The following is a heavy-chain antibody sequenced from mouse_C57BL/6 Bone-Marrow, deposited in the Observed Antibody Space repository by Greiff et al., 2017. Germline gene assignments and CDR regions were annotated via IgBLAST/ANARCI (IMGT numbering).Heavy chain of an antibody. D-gene: IGHD2-10*02. V-gene: IGHV14-4*01. CDR2: IDPENGDT. CDR3: TRVWLDY. CDR1: GFNIKDDY. J-gene: IGHJ4*01. Sequence: VQLQQSGAELVRPGASVKLSCTASGFNIKDDYMHWVKQRPEQGLEWIGWIDPENGDTEYASKFQGKATITADTSSNTAYLQLSSLTSEDTVVYYCTRVWLDYWGQGTSVTVSS.